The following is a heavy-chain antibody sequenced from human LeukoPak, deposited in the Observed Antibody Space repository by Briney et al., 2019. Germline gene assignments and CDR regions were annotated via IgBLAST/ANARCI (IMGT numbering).Heavy chain of an antibody. CDR3: ARSDYHGSGSHTVFDAFDI. Sequence: SQTLSLTCTVSGGSISRYYWSWIRRPPGKGLEWIGYIDDSGNTDYNPSLKSQVTISVDRSKNQLSLKLSFVTAADTAVYYCARSDYHGSGSHTVFDAFDIWGQGTRVTVSS. V-gene: IGHV4-59*01. D-gene: IGHD3-10*01. CDR1: GGSISRYY. CDR2: IDDSGNT. J-gene: IGHJ3*02.